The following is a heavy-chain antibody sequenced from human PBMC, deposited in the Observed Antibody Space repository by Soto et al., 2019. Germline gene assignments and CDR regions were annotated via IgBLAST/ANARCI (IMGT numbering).Heavy chain of an antibody. D-gene: IGHD3-3*01. V-gene: IGHV1-2*02. CDR2: INPATGAA. Sequence: QLHLVQSGAVVKKPGASVTVSCSASGYPVTAYYMHWVRQAPGRGLEWMGGINPATGAAKYTQTFQGGVPMTRDTSTSTVFMDLSGLTSEDTAVFFCARGGGVGVAGSAAFDMWGQGTLVTVSS. CDR1: GYPVTAYY. CDR3: ARGGGVGVAGSAAFDM. J-gene: IGHJ3*02.